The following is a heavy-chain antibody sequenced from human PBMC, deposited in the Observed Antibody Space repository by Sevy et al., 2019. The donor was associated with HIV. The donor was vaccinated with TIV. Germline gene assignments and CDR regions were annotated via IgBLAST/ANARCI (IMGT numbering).Heavy chain of an antibody. CDR2: ISGSGRFT. CDR1: EFTFSSYA. Sequence: GGSLRLSCSASEFTFSSYAMSWVRQAPGKGLEWVSSISGSGRFTYYADFVEGRFIISRDNSKNTLSVQMNSLRAEDTAVYYCAKGFCSGATCPRDYYYYGMDVGPRDHGHRLL. D-gene: IGHD2-15*01. J-gene: IGHJ6*02. CDR3: AKGFCSGATCPRDYYYYGMDV. V-gene: IGHV3-23*01.